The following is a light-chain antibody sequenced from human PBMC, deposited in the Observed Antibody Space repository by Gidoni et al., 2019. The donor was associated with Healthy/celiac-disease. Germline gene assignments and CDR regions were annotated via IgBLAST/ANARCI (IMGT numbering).Light chain of an antibody. V-gene: IGKV1-9*01. J-gene: IGKJ5*01. CDR2: AAS. CDR3: QQRNSYPIT. CDR1: QGIGSY. Sequence: DIQLTQSPSFLSASVGDRVTITCRASQGIGSYLAWYQQKPGKAPKLLIYAASTLQSGVPSRFSGSGSGTEFTLTISSLQPEDFATYYCQQRNSYPITFGQGTRLEIK.